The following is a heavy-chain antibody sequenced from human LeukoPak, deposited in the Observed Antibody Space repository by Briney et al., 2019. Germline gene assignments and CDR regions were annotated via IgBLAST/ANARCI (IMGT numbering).Heavy chain of an antibody. CDR2: ISYDGSNE. D-gene: IGHD5-18*01. Sequence: PGGSLRLSCAASGFTFSSYAMHWVRQAPGKGLEWVAVISYDGSNEYYADSVKGRFTISRDNSKNTLYLQMNSLRAEDTAVYYCARDLNTAMDYWGQGTLVTVSS. V-gene: IGHV3-30*04. J-gene: IGHJ4*02. CDR1: GFTFSSYA. CDR3: ARDLNTAMDY.